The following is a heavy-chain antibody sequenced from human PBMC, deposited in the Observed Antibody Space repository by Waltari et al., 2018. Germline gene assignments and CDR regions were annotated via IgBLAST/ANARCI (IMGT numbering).Heavy chain of an antibody. D-gene: IGHD2-21*01. Sequence: DVQLVESGGALIQPGGSVRISCAASALTCNNYWMHWVRQAPGKGLVWISRIDGDGTTTNYTDSVKGRFTISRDNAENTLYLQMSSLRVDDTAIYFCARGGDHSASGNWAWGQGTLVTVSS. CDR2: IDGDGTTT. J-gene: IGHJ5*02. V-gene: IGHV3-74*01. CDR3: ARGGDHSASGNWA. CDR1: ALTCNNYW.